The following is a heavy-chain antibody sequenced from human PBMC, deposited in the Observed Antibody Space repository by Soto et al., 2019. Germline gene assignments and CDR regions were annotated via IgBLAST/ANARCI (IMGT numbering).Heavy chain of an antibody. Sequence: SETLSLTCTVSGGSISSSSYFWGWIRQPPGEGLEWIGSIYYSGSTYYNSSLKSRVTISVDTSKNQFSLRLSSVTAADTAVYYRTRRFASETLGAVDIWGQGTMVTVSS. CDR2: IYYSGST. J-gene: IGHJ3*02. V-gene: IGHV4-39*01. CDR1: GGSISSSSYF. CDR3: TRRFASETLGAVDI.